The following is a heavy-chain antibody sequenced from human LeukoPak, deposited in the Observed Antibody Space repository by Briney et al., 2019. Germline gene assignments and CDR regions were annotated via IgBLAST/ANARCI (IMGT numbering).Heavy chain of an antibody. D-gene: IGHD3-10*01. CDR1: GNSISSGDNY. J-gene: IGHJ5*02. V-gene: IGHV4-61*02. Sequence: PSETLSLTCTVSGNSISSGDNYWSWIRQPAGKGLEWIGRIYTSGSTNYNPSLKSRVTMSVDTSKNQFSLKLSSVTAADTAVYYCAREINSRGVIHWFDPWGQGTLVTVSS. CDR2: IYTSGST. CDR3: AREINSRGVIHWFDP.